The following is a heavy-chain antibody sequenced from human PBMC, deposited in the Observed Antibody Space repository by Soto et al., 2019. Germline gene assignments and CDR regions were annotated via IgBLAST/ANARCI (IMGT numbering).Heavy chain of an antibody. CDR3: ARIDSTWRNYYNFNMDV. V-gene: IGHV5-51*01. D-gene: IGHD4-4*01. Sequence: GESLKISCKASGYSFTGYWIGWVRQVPGKGLEWMGIIYPSDSDIRYSPSFQGQVTISADKFLKTAYLQWSALKASDTANYYCARIDSTWRNYYNFNMDVWGKGTTVTVSS. J-gene: IGHJ6*03. CDR1: GYSFTGYW. CDR2: IYPSDSDI.